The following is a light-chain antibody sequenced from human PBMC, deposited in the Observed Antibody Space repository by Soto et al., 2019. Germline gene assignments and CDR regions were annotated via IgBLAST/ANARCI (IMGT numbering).Light chain of an antibody. Sequence: IVMTXSPAXLSXSXGERATLSCRASQSVSSNLAWYQHKPGQAPRLLFYGASTRAAGIPARCSGGGSGTDFTLTISGLQSEDFAVYYCQQSNKWPYTFGQGTKLEIK. J-gene: IGKJ2*01. CDR2: GAS. CDR3: QQSNKWPYT. V-gene: IGKV3-15*01. CDR1: QSVSSN.